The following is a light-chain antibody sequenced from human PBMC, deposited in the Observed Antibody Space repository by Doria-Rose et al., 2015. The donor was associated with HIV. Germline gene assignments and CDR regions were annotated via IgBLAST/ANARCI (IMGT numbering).Light chain of an antibody. Sequence: EIVLTQSPGTLSLSPGERATLSCRASQSFSSTYLAWYQQKPGQAPSLLIYDGSTRATGIPGRFSASGSGTVFTLTINRLEPEDFALYYCHQYGTSWTFGQGTKVEI. J-gene: IGKJ1*01. CDR1: QSFSSTY. V-gene: IGKV3-20*01. CDR2: DGS. CDR3: HQYGTSWT.